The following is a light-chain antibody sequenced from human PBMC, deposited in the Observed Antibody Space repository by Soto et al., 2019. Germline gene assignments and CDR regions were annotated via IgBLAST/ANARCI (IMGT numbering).Light chain of an antibody. CDR3: SSYASGSIYV. J-gene: IGLJ1*01. CDR2: EVT. CDR1: SFDVGGFNS. V-gene: IGLV2-14*01. Sequence: QSVLTQPASVSGSPGQSISISCTGTSFDVGGFNSVSWYQQHPGKVPKLMIFEVTNRPAGTSSRFSGSKSGNTASLSISGLQAEDEADYYCSSYASGSIYVFGTGTKVTVL.